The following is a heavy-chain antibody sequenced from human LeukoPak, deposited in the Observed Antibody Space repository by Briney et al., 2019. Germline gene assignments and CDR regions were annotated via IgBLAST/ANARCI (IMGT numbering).Heavy chain of an antibody. CDR2: INHSGST. V-gene: IGHV4-34*01. Sequence: SETLSLTCAVYGGSFSSYYWSWIRQPPGKGLEWIGEINHSGSTNYNPSLKSRVTISVDTSKNQFSLKLSSVTAADTAVYYCARRPYGYYYDSSGYYYYMDVWGKGTTVTISS. J-gene: IGHJ6*03. CDR3: ARRPYGYYYDSSGYYYYMDV. D-gene: IGHD3-22*01. CDR1: GGSFSSYY.